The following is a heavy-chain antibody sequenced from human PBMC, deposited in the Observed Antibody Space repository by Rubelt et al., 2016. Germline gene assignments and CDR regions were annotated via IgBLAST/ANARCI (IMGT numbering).Heavy chain of an antibody. J-gene: IGHJ3*01. V-gene: IGHV4-59*01. Sequence: QVQLQESGPGLVKPSETLSLTCTVSGGSINTFYWRWIRQPPGKGLEWIGYVFYTGSANYNPSLKTRVTISGDTSRNQLSLKGTSVTAADTAVYYCTIESSSSSFSVDVWGQGTVVSVSS. CDR3: TIESSSSSFSVDV. CDR1: GGSINTFY. D-gene: IGHD6-6*01. CDR2: VFYTGSA.